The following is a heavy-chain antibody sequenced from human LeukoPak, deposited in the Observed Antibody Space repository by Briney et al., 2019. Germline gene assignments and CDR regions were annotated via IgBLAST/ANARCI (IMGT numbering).Heavy chain of an antibody. CDR1: GXTFSTYW. CDR3: ARERHGDYSIDY. CDR2: VNTDGTST. D-gene: IGHD4-17*01. Sequence: QPGGSLRLSCAASGXTFSTYWMHWVRQAPGKGLVWVSRVNTDGTSTTYGDSVQGRFTISRDNAKNTLYLQMKSLRAEDTAVYYCARERHGDYSIDYWGQGTMVTVSA. J-gene: IGHJ4*02. V-gene: IGHV3-74*01.